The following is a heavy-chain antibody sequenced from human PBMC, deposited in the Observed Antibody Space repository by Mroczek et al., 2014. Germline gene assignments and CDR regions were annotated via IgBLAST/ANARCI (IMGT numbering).Heavy chain of an antibody. V-gene: IGHV4-34*01. CDR2: INHSGST. J-gene: IGHJ6*03. D-gene: IGHD4-11*01. CDR1: GGSFSGYY. CDR3: ARSTVYYMDV. Sequence: QVQLQESGAGLLKPSETLSLTCAVYGGSFSGYYWSWIRQPPGKGLEWIGEINHSGSTNYNPSLKSRVTISVDTSKNQFSLKLSSVTAADTAVYYCARSTVYYMDVWGKGTTVTVSS.